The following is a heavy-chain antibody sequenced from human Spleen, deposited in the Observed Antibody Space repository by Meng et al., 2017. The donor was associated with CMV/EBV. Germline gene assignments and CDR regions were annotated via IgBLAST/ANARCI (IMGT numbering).Heavy chain of an antibody. J-gene: IGHJ6*02. CDR1: GFTFSSYS. D-gene: IGHD5-18*01. CDR2: ISSSSSYI. Sequence: GESLKISCAASGFTFSSYSMNWVRQAPGKGLEWVSSISSSSSYIYYADSVKGRFTISRDNAKNSLYLQMNSLRPEDTALYYCAKGPSSGARWDYGMDVWGQGTTVTVSS. CDR3: AKGPSSGARWDYGMDV. V-gene: IGHV3-21*04.